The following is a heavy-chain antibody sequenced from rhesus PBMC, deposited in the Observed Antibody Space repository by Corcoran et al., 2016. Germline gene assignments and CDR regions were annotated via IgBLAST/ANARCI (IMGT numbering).Heavy chain of an antibody. CDR3: AKGSDYAGY. J-gene: IGHJ4*01. CDR2: ITYTAVTT. Sequence: VQLVETGGGLVQPGGSLRLSCAASGFTFSDYGMSWVRQAPGKGLEWVSGITYTAVTTYYADSVKGRFTISRDNSKNTLSLQMNSLRVEDTAVYYCAKGSDYAGYWGQGVLVTVSS. V-gene: IGHV3S5*01. CDR1: GFTFSDYG.